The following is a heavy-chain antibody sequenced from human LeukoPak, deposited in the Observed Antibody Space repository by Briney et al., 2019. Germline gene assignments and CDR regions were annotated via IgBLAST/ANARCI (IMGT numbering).Heavy chain of an antibody. V-gene: IGHV1-69*13. D-gene: IGHD3-3*01. Sequence: SVKVSCKASGYTFTSYGISWVRQAPGQGLEWMGGIIPIFGTANYAQKFQGRVTITADESTSTAYMELSSLRSEDTAVYYCARGLRITIFGVARDYGMDVWGQGTTVTVSS. CDR1: GYTFTSYG. CDR2: IIPIFGTA. J-gene: IGHJ6*02. CDR3: ARGLRITIFGVARDYGMDV.